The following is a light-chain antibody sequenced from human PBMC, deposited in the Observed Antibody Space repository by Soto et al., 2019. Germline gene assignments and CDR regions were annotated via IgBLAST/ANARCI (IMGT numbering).Light chain of an antibody. V-gene: IGLV2-11*01. CDR3: WSNAGGHVV. Sequence: QSALTQPRSVSGSPGQSVTISCTGTTSDVGGSNYVSWYQQHPGKAPKLLLYDVSKRPSGVPDRFSGSKSGNTASLTISGLQAEDEADYHCWSNAGGHVVFGGGTKLTVL. CDR1: TSDVGGSNY. J-gene: IGLJ2*01. CDR2: DVS.